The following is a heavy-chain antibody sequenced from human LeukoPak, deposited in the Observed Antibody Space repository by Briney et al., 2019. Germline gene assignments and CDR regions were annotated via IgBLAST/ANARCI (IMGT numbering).Heavy chain of an antibody. CDR2: ISSSSSYI. CDR1: GFTFSSYS. V-gene: IGHV3-21*01. CDR3: ARDRGRSGTGSYYGHY. Sequence: GGSLRLSCAASGFTFSSYSMNWVRQAPGKGLEWVSSISSSSSYIYYADSVKGRFTISRDNAKNSLYLQMNSLRAEDTAVYYCARDRGRSGTGSYYGHYWGQGTLVTVSS. J-gene: IGHJ4*02. D-gene: IGHD1-26*01.